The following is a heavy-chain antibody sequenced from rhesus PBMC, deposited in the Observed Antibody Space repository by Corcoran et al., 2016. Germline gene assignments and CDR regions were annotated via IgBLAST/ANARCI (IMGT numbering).Heavy chain of an antibody. CDR1: GGSISDDYY. D-gene: IGHD6-31*01. CDR2: IYGSGGGT. J-gene: IGHJ4*01. V-gene: IGHV4-106*01. CDR3: ARDRGSGWPGFDY. Sequence: QVQLQESGPGLVKPSETLSLTCAVSGGSISDDYYWSWIRQPPGKGLEWIGDIYGSGGGTNYNPSLKNRVTISIDTSKNQFSLKLSSVTAADTAVYYCARDRGSGWPGFDYWGQGVLVTVSS.